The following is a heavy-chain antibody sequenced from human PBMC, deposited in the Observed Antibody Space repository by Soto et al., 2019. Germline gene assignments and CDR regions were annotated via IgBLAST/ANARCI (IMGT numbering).Heavy chain of an antibody. CDR3: ARDPDYGDYWGYFFDS. J-gene: IGHJ4*02. CDR2: INPTSGGT. D-gene: IGHD4-17*01. CDR1: GYTFAAYY. Sequence: ASVKASCKTSGYTFAAYYIHWIRQAPGQGLEWMGWINPTSGGTVYAQNFQDRVTMTRDTSISTAYMELRRLNSDDTAVYYCARDPDYGDYWGYFFDSWGQGTPVTVSS. V-gene: IGHV1-2*02.